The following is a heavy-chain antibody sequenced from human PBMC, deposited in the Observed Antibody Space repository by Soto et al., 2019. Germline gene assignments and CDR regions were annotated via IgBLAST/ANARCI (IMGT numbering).Heavy chain of an antibody. J-gene: IGHJ6*02. CDR2: IDTSGNT. Sequence: PSETLSLTCTVSGDSVTSDSYFWSWIRQPPGKGLEWIGRIDTSGNTNYNPSLKSRVTMSVDTSKKQFSLKLTSVTAADTAVYYCARYSSNWFQTEGMDVWGQGTTVTVSS. CDR1: GDSVTSDSYF. D-gene: IGHD6-13*01. V-gene: IGHV4-61*01. CDR3: ARYSSNWFQTEGMDV.